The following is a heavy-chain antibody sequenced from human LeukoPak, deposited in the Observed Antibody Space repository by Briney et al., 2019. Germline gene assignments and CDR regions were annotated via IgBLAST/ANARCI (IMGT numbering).Heavy chain of an antibody. CDR1: GGSISSSSYY. CDR3: AIGEWELLPLDY. CDR2: IYYSGST. Sequence: SETLSLTCTVSGGSISSSSYYWGWIRQPPGKGLEWIGSIYYSGSTYYNPSLKSRVTISVGTSKNQFSLKLSSVTAADTAVYYCAIGEWELLPLDYWGRGTLVTVSS. V-gene: IGHV4-39*01. D-gene: IGHD1-26*01. J-gene: IGHJ4*02.